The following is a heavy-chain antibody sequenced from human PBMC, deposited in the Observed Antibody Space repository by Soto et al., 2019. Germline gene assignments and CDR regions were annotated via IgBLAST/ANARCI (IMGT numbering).Heavy chain of an antibody. D-gene: IGHD6-6*01. CDR2: ISGSGGST. CDR3: AKDQRRQLGPDAFDI. CDR1: GFTSSSYA. J-gene: IGHJ3*02. V-gene: IGHV3-23*01. Sequence: GGSLRLSCAASGFTSSSYAMSWVRQAPGKGLEWVSAISGSGGSTYYADSVKGRFTISRDNSKNTLYLQMNSLRAEDTAVYYCAKDQRRQLGPDAFDIWGQGIMVTVSS.